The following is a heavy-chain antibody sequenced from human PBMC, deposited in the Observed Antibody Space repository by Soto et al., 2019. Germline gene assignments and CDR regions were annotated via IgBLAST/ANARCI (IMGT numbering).Heavy chain of an antibody. CDR2: IYYSGST. J-gene: IGHJ5*02. Sequence: SETLSLTCTVSGGSINSSSYYWGWIRQPPGKGLEWIGSIYYSGSTYYSPSLKSRVTMSVDTSKNQFSLRLSSVTAADTAAYHCARHGRARATKFAWFDPWGQGTLVTVSS. CDR1: GGSINSSSYY. CDR3: ARHGRARATKFAWFDP. D-gene: IGHD3-10*02. V-gene: IGHV4-39*01.